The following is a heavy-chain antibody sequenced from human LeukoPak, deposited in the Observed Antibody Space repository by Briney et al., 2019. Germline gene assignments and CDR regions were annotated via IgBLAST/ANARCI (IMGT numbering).Heavy chain of an antibody. CDR3: ARFGDYGGTDY. D-gene: IGHD4-23*01. CDR2: INHSGST. CDR1: GGSFSGYY. Sequence: SETLSLTCAVYGGSFSGYYRSWIRQPPGKGLEWIGEINHSGSTNYNPSLKSRVTISVDTSKNQFSLKLSSVTAADTAVYYCARFGDYGGTDYWGQGTLVTVSS. J-gene: IGHJ4*02. V-gene: IGHV4-34*01.